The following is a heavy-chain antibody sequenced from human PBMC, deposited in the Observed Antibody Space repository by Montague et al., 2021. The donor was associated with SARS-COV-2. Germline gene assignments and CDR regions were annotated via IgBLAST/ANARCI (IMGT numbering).Heavy chain of an antibody. CDR2: INSDGSST. CDR1: GFTFSSYW. D-gene: IGHD3-22*01. V-gene: IGHV3-74*01. J-gene: IGHJ2*01. CDR3: VRTFYDSSGYYYVWYFDL. Sequence: SLRLSCAASGFTFSSYWMDWVRQPPGKGLVWVSRINSDGSSTNYADSVKGRFTISRDNAKNTPYLQMNSLRAEDTAVYYCVRTFYDSSGYYYVWYFDLWGRGTLVTVSS.